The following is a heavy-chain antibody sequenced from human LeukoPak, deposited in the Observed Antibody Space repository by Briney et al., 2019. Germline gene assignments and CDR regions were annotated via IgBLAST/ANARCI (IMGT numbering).Heavy chain of an antibody. CDR1: GGSISSYY. Sequence: PETLSLTCTVSGGSISSYYWSWIRQPPGKGLEWIGCIYYSGSTNYNPSLKSRVTVSVDTSKDQFSLKLSSLTAADTAVYYCARTFLGDWYFDLWGRGTLVTVSS. CDR2: IYYSGST. J-gene: IGHJ2*01. V-gene: IGHV4-59*01. CDR3: ARTFLGDWYFDL. D-gene: IGHD1-26*01.